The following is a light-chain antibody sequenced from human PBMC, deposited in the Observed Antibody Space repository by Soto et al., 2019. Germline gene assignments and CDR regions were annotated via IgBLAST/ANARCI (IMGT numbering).Light chain of an antibody. CDR3: QQRSNWPIT. J-gene: IGKJ5*01. CDR2: DAS. V-gene: IGKV3D-11*01. CDR1: QDINTY. Sequence: EIVLTQSPAPLSFSPGERATPPCRASQDINTYLAWYQQKPGQAPRLLIYDASNRAKGIPARFSGSGPGTDFTLTISSLEPEDFAVYYCQQRSNWPITFGQGTRLEIK.